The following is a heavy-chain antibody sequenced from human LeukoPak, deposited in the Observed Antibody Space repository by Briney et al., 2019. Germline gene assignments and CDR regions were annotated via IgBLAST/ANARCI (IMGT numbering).Heavy chain of an antibody. D-gene: IGHD1-26*01. Sequence: MPGGSLGLSCAASGFTFSSYSMNWVRQAPGKGLEWVSSISSSSSYIYYADSVKGRFTISRDNAKNSLYLQMNSLRAEDTAVYYCARDYLEVGATVGWFDPWGQGTLVTVSS. J-gene: IGHJ5*02. CDR3: ARDYLEVGATVGWFDP. CDR2: ISSSSSYI. CDR1: GFTFSSYS. V-gene: IGHV3-21*01.